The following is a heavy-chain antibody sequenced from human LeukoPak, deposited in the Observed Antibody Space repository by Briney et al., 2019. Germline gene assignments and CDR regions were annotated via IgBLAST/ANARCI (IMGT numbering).Heavy chain of an antibody. V-gene: IGHV3-23*01. CDR3: AKVHDSGTYATLGY. CDR1: GFTFSSYA. CDR2: ISGGVENR. Sequence: GGSLRLSCAASGFTFSSYALSWVRQAPGKGLEWVSSISGGVENRYYADSVKGRFIISRDDSKNTFYLQMNSLRAEDTAVYHCAKVHDSGTYATLGYWGQGTLVTVSS. J-gene: IGHJ4*02. D-gene: IGHD3-10*01.